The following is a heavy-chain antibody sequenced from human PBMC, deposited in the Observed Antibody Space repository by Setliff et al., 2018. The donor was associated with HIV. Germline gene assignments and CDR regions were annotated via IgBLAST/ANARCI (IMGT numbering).Heavy chain of an antibody. CDR1: GYTLSELT. CDR3: ATAKEHWLSEGGFDY. J-gene: IGHJ4*02. Sequence: ASVKVSCKVSGYTLSELTMHWVRQAPGKGLEWMGRFDPEDGDTLYAHRLQGRVIMTEDSSTDTAYMELSSLTSDDTAVYYCATAKEHWLSEGGFDYWGQGTLVTVSS. D-gene: IGHD6-19*01. CDR2: FDPEDGDT. V-gene: IGHV1-24*01.